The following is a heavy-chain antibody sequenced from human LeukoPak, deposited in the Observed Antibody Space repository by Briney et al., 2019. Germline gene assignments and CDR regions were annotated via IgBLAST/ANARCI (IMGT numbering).Heavy chain of an antibody. CDR1: GFIFSGYY. CDR2: ISSSGDNI. Sequence: GESLSLSCAASGFIFSGYYMTWIRQPPGKGLEWVSYISSSGDNIFYADSVNGRFTTSSANAKKSLYLQMTISEAEATAAYYCARDWLGHSNPDYFDWGGEGSLLTVSS. J-gene: IGHJ4*02. D-gene: IGHD4-11*01. V-gene: IGHV3-11*01. CDR3: ARDWLGHSNPDYFDW.